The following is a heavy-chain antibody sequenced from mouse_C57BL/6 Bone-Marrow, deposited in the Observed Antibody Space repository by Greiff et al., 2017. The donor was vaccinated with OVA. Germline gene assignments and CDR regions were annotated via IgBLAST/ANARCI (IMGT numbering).Heavy chain of an antibody. CDR1: GFSINSDCY. CDR3: ARVYYSNFYYAMDY. Sequence: EVHLVESGPSLVRPSQTLSLTCTVTGFSINSDCYWIWIRQFPGNKLESIGYTFYSGITYYNPSLESRTYITRDTSKNQVSLKLSSVTTEDTATYYCARVYYSNFYYAMDYWGQGTSVTVSS. J-gene: IGHJ4*01. V-gene: IGHV3-3*01. D-gene: IGHD2-5*01. CDR2: TFYSGIT.